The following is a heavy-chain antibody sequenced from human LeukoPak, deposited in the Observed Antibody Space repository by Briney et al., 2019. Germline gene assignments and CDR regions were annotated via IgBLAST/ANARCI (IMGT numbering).Heavy chain of an antibody. CDR3: AREKWELLPSYSYSYYYMVV. Sequence: ASVKVSCKASGYTFTSYYMHWVRQAPGQGPEWMGIINPRGGSTDYAQKFQGRVTMTSDTSTSTVYMELNSLTSDDTAVYYCAREKWELLPSYSYSYYYMVVWGKGTTVTVSS. CDR1: GYTFTSYY. CDR2: INPRGGST. V-gene: IGHV1-46*01. D-gene: IGHD1-26*01. J-gene: IGHJ6*03.